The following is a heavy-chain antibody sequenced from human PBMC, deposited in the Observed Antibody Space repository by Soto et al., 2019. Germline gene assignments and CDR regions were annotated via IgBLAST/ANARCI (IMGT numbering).Heavy chain of an antibody. D-gene: IGHD3-10*01. J-gene: IGHJ5*02. CDR3: ARDRVRGVTFWFDP. CDR2: IYYSGST. V-gene: IGHV4-31*03. CDR1: GGSISSGGYY. Sequence: SETLSLTCTVSGGSISSGGYYWSWIRQHPGKGLEWIGYIYYSGSTYYNPSLKSRVTISVDTSKNQFSLKLSSVTAADTAVYYCARDRVRGVTFWFDPWGQGTLVTVSS.